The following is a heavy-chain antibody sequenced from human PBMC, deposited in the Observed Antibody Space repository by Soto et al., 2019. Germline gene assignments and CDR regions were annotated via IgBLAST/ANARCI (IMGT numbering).Heavy chain of an antibody. J-gene: IGHJ4*02. D-gene: IGHD1-26*01. V-gene: IGHV3-9*01. CDR1: GFTFDDYA. Sequence: EVQLVESGGGLVQPGRSLRLSCAASGFTFDDYAMHWVRQAPGKGLEWVSSISWNSGSIGYADSGRGRFTISRDNAKNSLFLQMNSLRAEDTALYYCAKGLVGATGIIDYWGQGTLVTVSS. CDR2: ISWNSGSI. CDR3: AKGLVGATGIIDY.